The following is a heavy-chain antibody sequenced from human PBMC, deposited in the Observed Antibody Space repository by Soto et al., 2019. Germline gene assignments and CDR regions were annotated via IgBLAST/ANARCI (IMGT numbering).Heavy chain of an antibody. J-gene: IGHJ6*02. D-gene: IGHD6-13*01. CDR3: RSSSRYSTDV. Sequence: QLQLQESGPGLVNASGTLSLSCTVSGGSITSSFSWGWIRQPPGKGLEWIGSIYGTENTYYNPSLKGRVTISADTSQNQSSLNLISVAAADTAVYYCRSSSRYSTDVWGQGATVTVSS. CDR2: IYGTENT. CDR1: GGSITSSFS. V-gene: IGHV4-39*01.